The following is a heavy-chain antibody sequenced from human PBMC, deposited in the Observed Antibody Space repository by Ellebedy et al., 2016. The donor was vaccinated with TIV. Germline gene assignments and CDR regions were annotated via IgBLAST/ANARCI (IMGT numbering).Heavy chain of an antibody. D-gene: IGHD2-2*01. CDR2: ISSDGGRK. J-gene: IGHJ4*02. V-gene: IGHV3-30*18. Sequence: GESLKISCAVSGFTFKSYDMHWVRQVPGKGLEWVAVISSDGGRKHYADSVKGRFTISRDNSKNTLFLQMNSLRPEDAAVFHCAKEKRYCSSANCPLGYWGQGNLVTVSS. CDR1: GFTFKSYD. CDR3: AKEKRYCSSANCPLGY.